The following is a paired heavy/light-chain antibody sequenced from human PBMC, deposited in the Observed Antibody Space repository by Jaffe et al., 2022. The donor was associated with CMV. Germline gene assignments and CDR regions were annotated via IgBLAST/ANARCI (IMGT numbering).Heavy chain of an antibody. CDR1: GGSITSDTDY. D-gene: IGHD3-10*01. J-gene: IGHJ4*02. Sequence: QLQLRESGPGLVKPSETLSLTCSVSGGSITSDTDYWGWIRQPSGKGLEWIGSIDSTGRTYTDPSLTGRVTMSLDTSKNQYFLKLTSVTAADTAVYSCARHSNYYGSGTTHWGQGTLVTVS. V-gene: IGHV4-39*01. CDR3: ARHSNYYGSGTTH. CDR2: IDSTGRT.
Light chain of an antibody. J-gene: IGKJ1*01. Sequence: DFQMTQSPSSLSASVGDRVTITCRASQGIANWLAWYQQKPGEVPKLLIYAASTLRSGVPSRFSGSGVGTYFTLTISSLQPEDVATYYCQKYNTAPWTFGQGTKVEI. V-gene: IGKV1-27*01. CDR3: QKYNTAPWT. CDR2: AAS. CDR1: QGIANW.